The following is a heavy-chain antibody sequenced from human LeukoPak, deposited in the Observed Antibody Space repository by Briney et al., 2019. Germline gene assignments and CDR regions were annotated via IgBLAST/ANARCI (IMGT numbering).Heavy chain of an antibody. Sequence: GGSLRLSCAASGFTFSDYYMSWIRQAPGKGLEWVSYISSSGSTTYYADSVKGRFTISRDSAKNSLYLQMNSLRAEDTAVYYCAREAPGIQLWVDYWGQGTLVTVSS. CDR2: ISSSGSTT. V-gene: IGHV3-11*04. J-gene: IGHJ4*02. CDR3: AREAPGIQLWVDY. CDR1: GFTFSDYY. D-gene: IGHD5-18*01.